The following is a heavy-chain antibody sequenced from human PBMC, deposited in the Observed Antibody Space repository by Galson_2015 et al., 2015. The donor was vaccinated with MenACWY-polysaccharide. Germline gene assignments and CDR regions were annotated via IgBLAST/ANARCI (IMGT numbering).Heavy chain of an antibody. D-gene: IGHD3-3*01. J-gene: IGHJ4*02. Sequence: SVKVSCKASGYTFADYFMHWVRQAPGQGLEWMGRINSKSGGTNYAENFQGRVTMARDTSTSTAYMDLSGLGSDDTAVYYCARATLSGPVWGRFAYVDSWGQGTLVTVSS. CDR3: ARATLSGPVWGRFAYVDS. CDR1: GYTFADYF. V-gene: IGHV1-2*06. CDR2: INSKSGGT.